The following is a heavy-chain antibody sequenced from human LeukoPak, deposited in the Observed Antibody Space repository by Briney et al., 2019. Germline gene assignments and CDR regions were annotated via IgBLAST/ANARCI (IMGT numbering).Heavy chain of an antibody. D-gene: IGHD5-24*01. CDR2: ISSSGNSI. Sequence: GGSLRLSCAASGFTFSDYYMSWIRQAPGKGLEWVSYISSSGNSISYADSVKGRFTISRDNAKNSLYLQMNSLRAEDTAVYYCARGDGYNFLDYWGQGTLVTVSS. J-gene: IGHJ4*02. V-gene: IGHV3-11*04. CDR1: GFTFSDYY. CDR3: ARGDGYNFLDY.